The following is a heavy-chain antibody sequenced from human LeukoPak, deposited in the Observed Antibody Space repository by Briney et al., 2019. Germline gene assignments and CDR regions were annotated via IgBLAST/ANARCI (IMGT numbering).Heavy chain of an antibody. CDR1: GYTFTNYD. CDR3: ARVRDTHGYGYYYYYGMDV. D-gene: IGHD3-22*01. CDR2: MNPSTGNT. J-gene: IGHJ6*02. Sequence: GASVKASCKASGYTFTNYDINWVRQATGQGLEWMGWMNPSTGNTGYAQKFQGRVTLTRNTSISTAYMELSSLRSEDTAVYYCARVRDTHGYGYYYYYGMDVWGQGTTVTVSS. V-gene: IGHV1-8*01.